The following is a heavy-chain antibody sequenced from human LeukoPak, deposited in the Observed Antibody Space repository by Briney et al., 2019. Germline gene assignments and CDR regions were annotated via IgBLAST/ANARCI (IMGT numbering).Heavy chain of an antibody. V-gene: IGHV3-21*04. CDR2: ISSSSSYI. D-gene: IGHD3-10*01. Sequence: GGSLRLSCAASGFTFSSYSMNWVRQAPGKGLEWVSSISSSSSYIYYADSVKGRFTISRDNAKNSLYLQMNSLRAEDTAVYYCAKDYRGGWGTAFDIWGQGTMVTVSS. J-gene: IGHJ3*02. CDR1: GFTFSSYS. CDR3: AKDYRGGWGTAFDI.